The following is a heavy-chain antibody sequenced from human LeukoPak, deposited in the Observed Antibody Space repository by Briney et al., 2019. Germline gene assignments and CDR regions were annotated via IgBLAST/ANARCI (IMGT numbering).Heavy chain of an antibody. CDR3: ARTLVRGVFAWFDP. D-gene: IGHD3-10*01. Sequence: PSETLSLTCTVSGDSISRYYWSWLRQPAGKGLECIGRIYPSGTTKHNPSLKSRVTMSVDTSKNQFSLKLSSVTAADTAVYYCARTLVRGVFAWFDPWGQGTLVIVSS. J-gene: IGHJ5*02. CDR2: IYPSGTT. CDR1: GDSISRYY. V-gene: IGHV4-4*07.